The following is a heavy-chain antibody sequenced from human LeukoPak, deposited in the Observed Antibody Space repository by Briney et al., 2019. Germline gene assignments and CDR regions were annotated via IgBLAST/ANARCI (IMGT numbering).Heavy chain of an antibody. V-gene: IGHV1-46*01. Sequence: GASVKVSCKASGYTFTSYYMHWVRQAPGQGLEWMGIINPSGGSTSYAQKFQGRVTMTRDTSTSTVYMELSSLGSEDTAVYYCARDPPYCSSTSCYGRNKFDYWGQGTLVTVSS. CDR1: GYTFTSYY. CDR3: ARDPPYCSSTSCYGRNKFDY. D-gene: IGHD2-2*01. J-gene: IGHJ4*02. CDR2: INPSGGST.